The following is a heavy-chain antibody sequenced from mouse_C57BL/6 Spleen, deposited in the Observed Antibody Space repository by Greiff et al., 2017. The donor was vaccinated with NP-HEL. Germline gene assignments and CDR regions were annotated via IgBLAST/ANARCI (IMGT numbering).Heavy chain of an antibody. V-gene: IGHV3-6*01. J-gene: IGHJ2*01. CDR2: ISYDGSN. CDR1: GYSFTSGYY. D-gene: IGHD1-1*01. Sequence: EVKLQESGPGLVKPSQSLSLTCSVTGYSFTSGYYWNWIRQPPGNKLEWMGYISYDGSNNYNPSLTNRISITRDTSKNQFFLKLNAETTEDSAAYYCARETTVVAFDYWGQGTTLTVSS. CDR3: ARETTVVAFDY.